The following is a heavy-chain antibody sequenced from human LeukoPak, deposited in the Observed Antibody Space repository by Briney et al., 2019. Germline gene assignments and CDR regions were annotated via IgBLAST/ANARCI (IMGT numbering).Heavy chain of an antibody. CDR3: AEDHPGRAFDI. CDR2: ISYDGSNQ. J-gene: IGHJ3*02. CDR1: GFTFSNYG. Sequence: AGGSLRLSCTASGFTFSNYGMHWVRQAPGKGLERVAVISYDGSNQYYADSVRGRFTISRDNSKITPDLQMNSLRAEDTALYYGAEDHPGRAFDIWGQGTMVAVSS. V-gene: IGHV3-30*18.